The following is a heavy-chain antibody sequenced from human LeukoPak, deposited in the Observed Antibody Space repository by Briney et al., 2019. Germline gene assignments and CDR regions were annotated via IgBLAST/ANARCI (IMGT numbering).Heavy chain of an antibody. CDR1: GYTFTSYD. CDR3: ARAITIFGGAIGFDP. D-gene: IGHD3-3*01. CDR2: MNPNSGNK. J-gene: IGHJ5*02. V-gene: IGHV1-8*01. Sequence: AAVNVSCKASGYTFTSYDINWVRQATGQGLEWMGWMNPNSGNKDYPQKFQGRVTTTRNTSISTASMELSSLRAEDTAGYYCARAITIFGGAIGFDPWGQGTLVTVSS.